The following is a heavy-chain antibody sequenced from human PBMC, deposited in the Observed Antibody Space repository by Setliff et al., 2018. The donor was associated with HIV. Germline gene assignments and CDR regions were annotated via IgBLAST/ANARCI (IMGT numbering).Heavy chain of an antibody. CDR2: IYFSGST. D-gene: IGHD1-26*01. Sequence: PSETLSLTCSVTGGSIRSYYWSWIRQSPGKGLEWIGYIYFSGSTSYNPSLKSRLTISVDTSKNQFSLKLSSVTAAGTAVYYCARVGDLGSTYYFDYWGQGALVT. CDR1: GGSIRSYY. V-gene: IGHV4-59*01. CDR3: ARVGDLGSTYYFDY. J-gene: IGHJ4*02.